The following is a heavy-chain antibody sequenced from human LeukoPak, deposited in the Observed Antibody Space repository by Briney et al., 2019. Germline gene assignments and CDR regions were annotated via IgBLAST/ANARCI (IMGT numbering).Heavy chain of an antibody. CDR2: MKPDGSQK. CDR1: GLTFSLYW. J-gene: IGHJ4*02. Sequence: PGGSLRLSCAASGLTFSLYWMTWVRQAPGKGLEWVANMKPDGSQKYYVDSVKGRFTISRDDAKNSLYLQMNSLRADDTAVYYCARPRDGTTGWYGLDYWGQGTLVTVSS. V-gene: IGHV3-7*01. D-gene: IGHD6-19*01. CDR3: ARPRDGTTGWYGLDY.